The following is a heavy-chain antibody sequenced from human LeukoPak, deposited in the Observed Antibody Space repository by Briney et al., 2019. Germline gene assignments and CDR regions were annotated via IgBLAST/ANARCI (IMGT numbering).Heavy chain of an antibody. CDR2: INHSGST. J-gene: IGHJ4*02. Sequence: SETLSLTCTVSGGSISSSSYYWGWLRQPPGKGLEWVGEINHSGSTNYNPSLKSRVTISVDTSKNQFSLKLSSVTAADTAVYYCARHPSSSSIDYWGQGTLVTVSS. CDR1: GGSISSSSYY. CDR3: ARHPSSSSIDY. V-gene: IGHV4-39*01.